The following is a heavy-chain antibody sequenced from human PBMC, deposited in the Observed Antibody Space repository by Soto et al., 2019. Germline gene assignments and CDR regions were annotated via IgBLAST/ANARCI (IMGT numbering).Heavy chain of an antibody. V-gene: IGHV4-59*01. J-gene: IGHJ5*02. Sequence: SETLSLTCTISGDSISSYYWSWIRQPPGKGLEWIGYVYYSGSTNYNPSLKSRVTISLDTSKKQFSLKLSSVTAADTAVYYCARKDSWNSLDPWGQGTLVTVS. CDR2: VYYSGST. D-gene: IGHD3-3*01. CDR1: GDSISSYY. CDR3: ARKDSWNSLDP.